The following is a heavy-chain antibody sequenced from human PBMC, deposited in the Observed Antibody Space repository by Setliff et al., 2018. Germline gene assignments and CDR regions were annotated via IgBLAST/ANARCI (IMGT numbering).Heavy chain of an antibody. D-gene: IGHD3-22*01. J-gene: IGHJ4*02. Sequence: SETLSLTCTVSGVSIRGFYWTWIRQSPKRGLEWLGYAFHTGKTDYNPSLMSRVTISVDTSKNQFSLKLSSVTAADTAVYYCAREGDSSGFDYWGQGTLVTVSS. V-gene: IGHV4-59*12. CDR1: GVSIRGFY. CDR2: AFHTGKT. CDR3: AREGDSSGFDY.